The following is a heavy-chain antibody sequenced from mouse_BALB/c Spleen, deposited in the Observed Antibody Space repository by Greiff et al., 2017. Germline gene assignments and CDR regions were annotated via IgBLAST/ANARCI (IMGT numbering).Heavy chain of an antibody. V-gene: IGHV2-2*02. CDR3: ARNAITGTVPHYWYFDV. Sequence: QVQLQQSGPGLVQPSQSLSITCTVSGFSLTSYGVHWVRQSPGKGLEWLGVIWSGGSTDYNAAFISRLSISKDNSKSQVFFKMNSLQANDTAIYYCARNAITGTVPHYWYFDVWGAGTTVTVSS. J-gene: IGHJ1*01. CDR2: IWSGGST. D-gene: IGHD4-1*01. CDR1: GFSLTSYG.